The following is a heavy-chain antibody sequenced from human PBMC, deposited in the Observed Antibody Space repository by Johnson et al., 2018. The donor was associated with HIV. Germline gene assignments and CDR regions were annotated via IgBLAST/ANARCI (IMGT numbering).Heavy chain of an antibody. CDR1: GFTFSSYG. J-gene: IGHJ3*02. Sequence: QVQVVESGGGVVQPGGSLRLSCAASGFTFSSYGMHWVRQAQGKGLEWVAFIRYDGSNKYYVDSVKGRFTISIDNSKNTMYLQMTSLRTNDTAVYYCAKGQSSGYPKDAFDIWGQGTMVTVSS. V-gene: IGHV3-30*02. CDR3: AKGQSSGYPKDAFDI. CDR2: IRYDGSNK. D-gene: IGHD3-22*01.